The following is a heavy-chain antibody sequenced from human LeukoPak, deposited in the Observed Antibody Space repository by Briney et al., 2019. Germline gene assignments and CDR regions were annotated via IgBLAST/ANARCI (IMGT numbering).Heavy chain of an antibody. CDR2: IASEGNSYAT. J-gene: IGHJ6*02. V-gene: IGHV3-73*01. CDR3: AGGGPGRKSYYHYYYAMDV. D-gene: IGHD2-15*01. Sequence: GESLRISCKGSGYSFTNYWISWVRQASGKGLEWIGHIASEGNSYATAYAESVKGRFTISRDDSKNTAFLQMNTVKTDDTAVYYCAGGGPGRKSYYHYYYAMDVWGQGTTVTVSS. CDR1: GYSFTNYW.